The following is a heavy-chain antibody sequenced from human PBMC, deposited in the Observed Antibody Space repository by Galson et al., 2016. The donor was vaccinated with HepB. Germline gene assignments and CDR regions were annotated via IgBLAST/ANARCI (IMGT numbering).Heavy chain of an antibody. V-gene: IGHV1-3*04. CDR2: INTGDGTT. CDR3: VREVAATFRFDF. Sequence: SVKVSCKASGYTFAKYTVQWLRQAPGQRLEWMGWINTGDGTTKYSQKFQGRVTFTRDTSASTAYMELSSLRSEDTAVYYCVREVAATFRFDFWGPGTLVTVSS. CDR1: GYTFAKYT. D-gene: IGHD1-26*01. J-gene: IGHJ4*02.